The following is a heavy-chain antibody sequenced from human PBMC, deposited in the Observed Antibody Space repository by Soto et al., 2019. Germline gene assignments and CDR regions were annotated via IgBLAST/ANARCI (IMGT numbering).Heavy chain of an antibody. D-gene: IGHD6-19*01. CDR1: GYAFTSYG. Sequence: ASVKVSCKAPGYAFTSYGISWVRQAPGQGLEWMGWISAHNGNTNYAQKLQGRVTMTTDTSTSTAYMELRSLRSDDTAVYYCARAVGYYYGMEVWGQGTTVTVSS. CDR2: ISAHNGNT. CDR3: ARAVGYYYGMEV. J-gene: IGHJ6*02. V-gene: IGHV1-18*01.